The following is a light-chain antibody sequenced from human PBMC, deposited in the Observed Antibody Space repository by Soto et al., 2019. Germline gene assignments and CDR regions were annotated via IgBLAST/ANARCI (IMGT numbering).Light chain of an antibody. CDR3: QQYDSSPLT. J-gene: IGKJ4*01. CDR1: QSVSSSY. Sequence: EIVLTQSPGTLSLSPGERATLSCRASQSVSSSYLAWYQQKPGQAPRLLIYGASSRATGIPDRFSGSGSGTDFTLTIIILEPEDFAVYYCQQYDSSPLTFGGGTKVEIK. V-gene: IGKV3-20*01. CDR2: GAS.